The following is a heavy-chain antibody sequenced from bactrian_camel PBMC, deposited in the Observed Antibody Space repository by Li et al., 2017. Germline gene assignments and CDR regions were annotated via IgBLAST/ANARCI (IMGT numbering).Heavy chain of an antibody. V-gene: IGHV3S53*01. CDR2: IDTSGAT. CDR3: AARGPYCYTRLSARDFTY. CDR1: GYKSYY. Sequence: HVQLVESGGGSVQAGGSLKLSCVVSGYKSYYMAWFRQAPGNEREAVAFIDTSGATNYADSVKGRFTISQDNAKNTVYLQMNNLKPEDTAMYYCAARGPYCYTRLSARDFTYWGQGTQVTVS. D-gene: IGHD2*01. J-gene: IGHJ6*01.